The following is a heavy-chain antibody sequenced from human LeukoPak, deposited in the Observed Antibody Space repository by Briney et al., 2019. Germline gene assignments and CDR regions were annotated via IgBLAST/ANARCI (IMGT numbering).Heavy chain of an antibody. CDR2: ISYDGSNK. J-gene: IGHJ4*02. CDR1: GFTFSSYA. V-gene: IGHV3-30-3*01. CDR3: ARDSSSYFDY. Sequence: QTGGSLRLSCAASGFTFSSYAMHWVRQAPGKGLEWVAVISYDGSNKYYADSVKGRFTISRDNSKNTLYLQMNSLRAEDTAVYYCARDSSSYFDYWGQGTLVTVSS. D-gene: IGHD6-6*01.